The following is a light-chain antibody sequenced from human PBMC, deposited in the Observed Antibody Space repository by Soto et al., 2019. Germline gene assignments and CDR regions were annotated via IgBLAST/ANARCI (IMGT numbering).Light chain of an antibody. CDR1: QSVDSTY. CDR2: GAS. Sequence: DIVLTQSPGTLSLSPGERATLSCRASQSVDSTYLAWYQQTPGQTPRLLIYGASNRATGIPDKFSGSRSGTDFTLTISRLEPEDFAVYYSHYHVTSRWTFGQGTKVDIK. J-gene: IGKJ1*01. V-gene: IGKV3-20*01. CDR3: HYHVTSRWT.